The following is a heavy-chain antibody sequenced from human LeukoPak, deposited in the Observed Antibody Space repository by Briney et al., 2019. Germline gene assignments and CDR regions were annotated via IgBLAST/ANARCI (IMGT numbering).Heavy chain of an antibody. Sequence: TGGSLRLSCAASGFTFSSYGMHWVRQAPGKGLEWVAVIWYDGSNKYYADSVKGRFTISRDNAKNSLYLQMNSLRAEDTALYHCAKDVGRLERNPDYWGQGTQVTVSS. CDR2: IWYDGSNK. CDR1: GFTFSSYG. J-gene: IGHJ4*02. V-gene: IGHV3-33*03. CDR3: AKDVGRLERNPDY. D-gene: IGHD1-1*01.